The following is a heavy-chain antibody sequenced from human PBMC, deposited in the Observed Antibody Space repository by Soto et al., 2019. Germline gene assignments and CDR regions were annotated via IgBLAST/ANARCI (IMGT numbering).Heavy chain of an antibody. CDR1: GGSISSYY. D-gene: IGHD6-13*01. Sequence: PSETLSLTCTVSGGSISSYYWSWIRQPPGKGLEWIGYIYYSGSTNYNPSLKSRVTISVDTSKNQFSLKLSSVTAADTAVYYCARVSGYSRLEYYYYYGMDVGGKGTTATVSS. CDR2: IYYSGST. CDR3: ARVSGYSRLEYYYYYGMDV. V-gene: IGHV4-59*01. J-gene: IGHJ6*04.